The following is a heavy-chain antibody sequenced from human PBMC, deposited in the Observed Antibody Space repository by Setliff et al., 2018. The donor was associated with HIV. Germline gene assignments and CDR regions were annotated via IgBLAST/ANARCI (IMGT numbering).Heavy chain of an antibody. V-gene: IGHV4-34*01. Sequence: SETLSLTCAVYGGSFSPYYWSWIRQPPGKGMEWIGEINHSGSTNYNPSLKSRVTISVDTSKNQFSLKVSSVTAADTAVYYCARERSLITNRRYFDSWGQGTLVTVSS. D-gene: IGHD3-16*01. J-gene: IGHJ4*02. CDR3: ARERSLITNRRYFDS. CDR1: GGSFSPYY. CDR2: INHSGST.